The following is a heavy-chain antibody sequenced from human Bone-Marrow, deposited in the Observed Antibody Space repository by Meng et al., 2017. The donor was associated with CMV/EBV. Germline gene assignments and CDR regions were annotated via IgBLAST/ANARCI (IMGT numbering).Heavy chain of an antibody. Sequence: GSLRLSCAASGFTFGSHAMHWVRQAPGQGLEWMGWINPNSGGTNYAQKFQGRVTMTRDTSISTAYMELSRLRSDDTAVCYCARESYDSSGSPIGDAFDIWGQGPRVTCSS. CDR1: GFTFGSHA. CDR3: ARESYDSSGSPIGDAFDI. V-gene: IGHV1-2*02. J-gene: IGHJ3*02. CDR2: INPNSGGT. D-gene: IGHD3-22*01.